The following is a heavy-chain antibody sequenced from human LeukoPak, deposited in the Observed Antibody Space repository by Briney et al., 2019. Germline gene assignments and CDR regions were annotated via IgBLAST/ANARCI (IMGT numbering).Heavy chain of an antibody. J-gene: IGHJ6*04. V-gene: IGHV1-18*01. CDR2: ISAYNGNT. D-gene: IGHD3-3*01. Sequence: ASVKDSFVEPGYTSTGYSSSLVRQAPGQGLEWMGWISAYNGNTNYAQKLQGRVTMTTDTSTSTAYMELRSLRSDDTAVYYCARDPGTYYDFWSAGCLDTYYYYGIRAWGEGTTVTVSS. CDR1: GYTSTGYS. CDR3: ARDPGTYYDFWSAGCLDTYYYYGIRA.